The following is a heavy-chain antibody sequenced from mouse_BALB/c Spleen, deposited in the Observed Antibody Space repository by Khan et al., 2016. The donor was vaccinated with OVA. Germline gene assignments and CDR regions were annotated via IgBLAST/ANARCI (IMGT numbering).Heavy chain of an antibody. J-gene: IGHJ3*01. Sequence: QVRLQQSGAELARPGASVKMSCKASGYTFTSYTIHWIKQRPGQGLEWIVYINPSSGYTNYNQKFKDKATLTADKSSTTAYMQLSSLTSDDSAVYYCARDGAYYRNDGWFAYWGQGTLVTVSA. V-gene: IGHV1-4*01. CDR1: GYTFTSYT. D-gene: IGHD2-14*01. CDR2: INPSSGYT. CDR3: ARDGAYYRNDGWFAY.